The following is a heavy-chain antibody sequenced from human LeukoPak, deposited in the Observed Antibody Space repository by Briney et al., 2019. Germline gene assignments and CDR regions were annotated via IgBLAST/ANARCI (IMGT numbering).Heavy chain of an antibody. J-gene: IGHJ4*02. CDR3: ARDPTWISEMI. CDR2: ISWNSGSI. Sequence: PGGSLRLSCAASGFTFDDYAMHWVRQAPGKGLEWVSGISWNSGSIGYADSVKGRFTISRDNAKNSLYLQMNSLRAEDTAVYYCARDPTWISEMIWGQGTLVTVSS. D-gene: IGHD5-12*01. V-gene: IGHV3-9*01. CDR1: GFTFDDYA.